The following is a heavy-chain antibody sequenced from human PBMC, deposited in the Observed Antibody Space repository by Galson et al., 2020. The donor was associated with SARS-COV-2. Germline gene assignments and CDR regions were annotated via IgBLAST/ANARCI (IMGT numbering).Heavy chain of an antibody. V-gene: IGHV3-30-3*01. CDR1: GFTFSSSA. Sequence: SLKISCAASGFTFSSSAMHWVRQAQGKGPESVALISYDGSNKYYADSVKGRFTISRDNSKNTLYLQMNSLRPEDTAVYYCARDRRGWSLDYWGQGTLVNVSS. CDR3: ARDRRGWSLDY. D-gene: IGHD6-19*01. J-gene: IGHJ4*02. CDR2: ISYDGSNK.